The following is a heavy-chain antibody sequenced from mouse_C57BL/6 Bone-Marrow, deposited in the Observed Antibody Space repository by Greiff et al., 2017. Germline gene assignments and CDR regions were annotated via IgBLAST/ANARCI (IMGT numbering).Heavy chain of an antibody. CDR1: GYTFTSYW. D-gene: IGHD1-1*01. V-gene: IGHV1-72*01. J-gene: IGHJ4*01. CDR2: IDPNSGGT. CDR3: ARNYGSFLYYYAMDY. Sequence: VQLQQSGAELVKPGASVKLSCKASGYTFTSYWMHWVKQRPGRGLEWIGRIDPNSGGTKYNEKFKSKATLTVDKPSSTAYMQLSSLTSEDSAVYYGARNYGSFLYYYAMDYWGQGTSVTVSS.